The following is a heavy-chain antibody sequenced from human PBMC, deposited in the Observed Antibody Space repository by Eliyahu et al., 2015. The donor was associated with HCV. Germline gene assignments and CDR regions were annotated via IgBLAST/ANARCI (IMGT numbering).Heavy chain of an antibody. CDR1: GFPFXSYE. V-gene: IGHV3-48*03. D-gene: IGHD2-21*01. J-gene: IGHJ4*02. CDR2: IGTSGAAT. Sequence: EVQLVESGGGLVQPGGSLRLSCAASGFPFXSYEFNWVRQAPGRGPGWVSYIGTSGAATLYGDSVRGRVTISRDNTKSSVYLQMNSLRAEDTAVYYCAREMPSCGGDCLDYWGQGTPVTVSS. CDR3: AREMPSCGGDCLDY.